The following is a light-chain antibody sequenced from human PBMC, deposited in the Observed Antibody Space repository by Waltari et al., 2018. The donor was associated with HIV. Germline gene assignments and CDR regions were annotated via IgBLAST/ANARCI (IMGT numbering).Light chain of an antibody. CDR2: EVN. CDR3: CSYAGPATLL. Sequence: SALTQPASVSGSPGQSITFSCTGTSMYVGRYDLVSWYQPHPGKAPKLIIYEVNKRPSGVSNRFSGSKSGNTASLTISGLQAEDEADYYCCSYAGPATLLFGGGTKLTVL. CDR1: SMYVGRYDL. J-gene: IGLJ2*01. V-gene: IGLV2-23*01.